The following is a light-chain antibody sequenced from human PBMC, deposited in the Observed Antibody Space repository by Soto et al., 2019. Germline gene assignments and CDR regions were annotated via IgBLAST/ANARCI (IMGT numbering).Light chain of an antibody. Sequence: DIQMTQSPPTLSASVGDRVTITCRASQSIRHYLAWYQQMPGKAPKLMIYGASTLKSGVQSRFSGSGSGNEFNLTISSLQPDDFGTYFCQHHNSYSQTFGQGTQVEIK. J-gene: IGKJ1*01. CDR3: QHHNSYSQT. CDR2: GAS. CDR1: QSIRHY. V-gene: IGKV1-5*01.